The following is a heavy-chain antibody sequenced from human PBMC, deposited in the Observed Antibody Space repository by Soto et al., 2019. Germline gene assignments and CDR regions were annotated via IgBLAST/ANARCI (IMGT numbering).Heavy chain of an antibody. J-gene: IGHJ5*02. CDR3: ATERGLLVGATQGGVLYNWFDP. D-gene: IGHD1-26*01. Sequence: ASVKVSCKVSGYTLTELSMHCVRQAPGKGLEWMGGFDPEDGETIYAQKFQGRVTMTEDTSTDTAYMELSSLRSEDTAVYYCATERGLLVGATQGGVLYNWFDPWGQGTRVTVPS. V-gene: IGHV1-24*01. CDR2: FDPEDGET. CDR1: GYTLTELS.